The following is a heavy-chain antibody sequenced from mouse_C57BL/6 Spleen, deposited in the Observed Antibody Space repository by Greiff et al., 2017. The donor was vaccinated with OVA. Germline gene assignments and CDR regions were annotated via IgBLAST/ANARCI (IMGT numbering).Heavy chain of an antibody. J-gene: IGHJ2*01. CDR3: ARSETTVVGLNY. D-gene: IGHD1-1*01. V-gene: IGHV1-82*01. CDR2: IYPGDGDT. CDR1: GYAFSSSW. Sequence: VQLQESGPELVKPGASVKISCKASGYAFSSSWMNWVKQRPGTGLEWIGRIYPGDGDTNYNGKFKGKATLTADKSSSTAYMHLSSLTSEDSAVYFCARSETTVVGLNYWGQGTTLTVSS.